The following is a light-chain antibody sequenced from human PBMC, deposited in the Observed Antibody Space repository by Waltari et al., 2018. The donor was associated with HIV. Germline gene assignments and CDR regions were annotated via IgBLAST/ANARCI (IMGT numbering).Light chain of an antibody. V-gene: IGLV1-44*01. CDR1: SSNIGSNS. CDR2: SNN. CDR3: AAWDDNRNTVV. Sequence: QSVLTQPPSASGTPGQRVAISCSGSSSNIGSNSVTWYQQVSGAAPKLIINSNNQRPSGCPGRFSGSKAGTAGSLAISALQSEDEADYYCAAWDDNRNTVVCGGGTKLTVL. J-gene: IGLJ2*01.